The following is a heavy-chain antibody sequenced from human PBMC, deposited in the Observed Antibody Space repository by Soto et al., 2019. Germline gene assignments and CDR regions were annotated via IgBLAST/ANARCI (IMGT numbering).Heavy chain of an antibody. D-gene: IGHD6-19*01. V-gene: IGHV3-23*01. CDR2: ISGSGGST. CDR3: AKELAVPRYYYYYMDV. CDR1: GFTFSSYA. J-gene: IGHJ6*03. Sequence: GGSLRLSCAASGFTFSSYAMSWVRQALGKGLEWVSAISGSGGSTYYADSVKGRFTISRDNSKNTLYLQMNSLRAEDTAVYYCAKELAVPRYYYYYMDVWGKGTTVTVSS.